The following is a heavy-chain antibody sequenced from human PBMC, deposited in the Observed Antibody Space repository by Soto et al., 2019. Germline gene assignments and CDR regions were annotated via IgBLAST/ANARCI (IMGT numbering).Heavy chain of an antibody. V-gene: IGHV5-51*01. CDR1: GHRFSNYW. Sequence: ESLKVSWKGSGHRFSNYWIVWVRQMPGKGLECMGIIYPSDSDTRYSPSFQGQVTISADKSISTAYLQWSRLKASDTAMYYCEKFPVNCGGDCFFDYWGQGTLVTVSS. CDR2: IYPSDSDT. D-gene: IGHD2-21*02. J-gene: IGHJ4*02. CDR3: EKFPVNCGGDCFFDY.